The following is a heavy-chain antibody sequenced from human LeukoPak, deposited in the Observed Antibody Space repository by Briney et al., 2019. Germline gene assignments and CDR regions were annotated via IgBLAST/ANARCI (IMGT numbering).Heavy chain of an antibody. CDR1: GFTFSSYA. J-gene: IGHJ4*02. V-gene: IGHV3-30*07. Sequence: GRSLRLSCAASGFTFSSYAMHWVRQAPGNGLEWVAVISYDGSNKYYADSVKGRFTISRDNSKNTLYLQMNSLRAEDTAVYYCARGGALTYYDFWSGYPPFDYWGQGTLVTVSS. CDR2: ISYDGSNK. CDR3: ARGGALTYYDFWSGYPPFDY. D-gene: IGHD3-3*01.